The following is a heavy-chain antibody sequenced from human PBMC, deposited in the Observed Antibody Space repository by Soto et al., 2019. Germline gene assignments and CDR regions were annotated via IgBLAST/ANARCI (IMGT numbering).Heavy chain of an antibody. CDR1: GGSFSGYY. Sequence: SETLSLTCAVYGGSFSGYYWSWIRQPPGKGLEWIGEINHSGSTNYNPSLKSRVTISVDTSKNQFSLKLSSVTAADTAVYYCARAGTVTSLDYWGQGTLVTVSS. CDR2: INHSGST. V-gene: IGHV4-34*01. CDR3: ARAGTVTSLDY. J-gene: IGHJ4*02. D-gene: IGHD4-17*01.